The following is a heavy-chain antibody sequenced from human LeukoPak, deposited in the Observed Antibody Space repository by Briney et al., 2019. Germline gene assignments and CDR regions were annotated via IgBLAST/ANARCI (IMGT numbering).Heavy chain of an antibody. Sequence: ASVKVSCKASGYTFTSYGISWVRQAPGQGLEWMGWISAYNGNTNYAQKLQGRVTVTTDTSTSTAYMELRSLRSDDTAVYYCARDDSEWYGELPLDYWGQGTLVTVSS. CDR1: GYTFTSYG. D-gene: IGHD3-10*01. CDR3: ARDDSEWYGELPLDY. CDR2: ISAYNGNT. V-gene: IGHV1-18*01. J-gene: IGHJ4*02.